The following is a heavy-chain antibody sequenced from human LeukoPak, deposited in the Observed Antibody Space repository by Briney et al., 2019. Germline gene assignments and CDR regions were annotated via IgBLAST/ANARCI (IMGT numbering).Heavy chain of an antibody. Sequence: PSETLSLTCTVSGGSISSYYWSWLRQPPGKGLEWIGYIYYSGSTNYNPSLKSRVTISVDTSKNQFSLKLSSVTAADTAVYYCATGSGDFDYWGQGTLVTVSS. CDR3: ATGSGDFDY. CDR2: IYYSGST. D-gene: IGHD6-19*01. CDR1: GGSISSYY. V-gene: IGHV4-59*01. J-gene: IGHJ4*02.